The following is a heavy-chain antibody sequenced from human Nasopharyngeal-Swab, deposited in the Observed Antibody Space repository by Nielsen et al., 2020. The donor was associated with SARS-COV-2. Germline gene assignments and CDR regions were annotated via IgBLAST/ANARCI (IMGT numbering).Heavy chain of an antibody. CDR1: GFSLTTSGVG. V-gene: IGHV2-5*02. CDR3: AHITRGVERDTIFGVPLASLSYYYMDV. CDR2: IYWDDDQ. D-gene: IGHD3-3*01. Sequence: SGPTLVKPTQTLTLTCSFSGFSLTTSGVGVAWIRQPPGKALEWLELIYWDDDQRYHPSLKTRLTINKDTSKDQVVLTLTNMGPVDSGTYYCAHITRGVERDTIFGVPLASLSYYYMDVWGKGTTVTVS. J-gene: IGHJ6*03.